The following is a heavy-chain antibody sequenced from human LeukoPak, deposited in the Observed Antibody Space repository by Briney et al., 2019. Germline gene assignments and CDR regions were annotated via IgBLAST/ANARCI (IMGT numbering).Heavy chain of an antibody. Sequence: SETLSLTCTASGGSISGYFWSWIRQPAGKGLEWIGRIYATGTTNYNPSLKSRVTMSLDTSKNQFSLNLTSVTAADTAVYYCAREGGGSNRCLDWGQGTLVTVSS. J-gene: IGHJ1*01. V-gene: IGHV4-4*07. D-gene: IGHD3-16*02. CDR2: IYATGTT. CDR3: AREGGGSNRCLD. CDR1: GGSISGYF.